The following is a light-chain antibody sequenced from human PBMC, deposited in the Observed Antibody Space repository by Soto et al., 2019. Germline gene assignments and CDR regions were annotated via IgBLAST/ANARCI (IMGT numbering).Light chain of an antibody. Sequence: DIQLTQSPSSLSASVGDSVTITCRASQSIRNYLAWYQQKPGKAPKLLISAASTLQSGVPSRFSGSGSGTDFTLTISSLQPEDVATYYCQKCHSTPLTFGRGTKVEIK. CDR1: QSIRNY. J-gene: IGKJ4*01. CDR2: AAS. V-gene: IGKV1-27*01. CDR3: QKCHSTPLT.